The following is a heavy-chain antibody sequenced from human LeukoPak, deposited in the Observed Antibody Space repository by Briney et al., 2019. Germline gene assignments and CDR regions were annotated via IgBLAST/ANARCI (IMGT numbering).Heavy chain of an antibody. CDR1: GYTFFSYG. V-gene: IGHV1-18*01. D-gene: IGHD6-19*01. CDR3: ARDRIGVAGTAPEY. CDR2: ISGYNGVT. J-gene: IGHJ4*02. Sequence: ASVKVSCKAFGYTFFSYGISWVRQAPGQGLEWMGWISGYNGVTNYAQKLQGRVTMTTDTSTTTVYMELRSLRSDDTAVYYCARDRIGVAGTAPEYWGQGTLVTVSS.